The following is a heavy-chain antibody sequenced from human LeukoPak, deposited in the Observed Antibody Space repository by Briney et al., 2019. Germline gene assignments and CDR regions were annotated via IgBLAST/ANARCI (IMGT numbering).Heavy chain of an antibody. J-gene: IGHJ3*02. CDR1: RFTFTTYA. CDR2: ISTGGDRT. Sequence: GGSPRLSCAASRFTFTTYAMDWVRQAPGKGLGWVSAISTGGDRTYYADSVKGRFTASRDNSKNTLYLQMSSLRAEDTAVYYCVRDGYCSTSNCPKGSAFDIWGQGTMVTVSS. D-gene: IGHD2-2*03. CDR3: VRDGYCSTSNCPKGSAFDI. V-gene: IGHV3-23*01.